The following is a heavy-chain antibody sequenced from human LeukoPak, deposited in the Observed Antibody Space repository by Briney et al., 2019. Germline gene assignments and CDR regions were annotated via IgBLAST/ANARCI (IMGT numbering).Heavy chain of an antibody. J-gene: IGHJ5*02. D-gene: IGHD6-13*01. Sequence: PGGSLRLSCAASGFAFSSYTMSWVRQAPGKGLEWVSGINWNGGSTGYADSVKGRFTISRDNAKNSLYLQMNSLRAEDTALYHCARTIAAAGTEWFDPWGQGTLVTVSS. CDR1: GFAFSSYT. CDR2: INWNGGST. V-gene: IGHV3-20*01. CDR3: ARTIAAAGTEWFDP.